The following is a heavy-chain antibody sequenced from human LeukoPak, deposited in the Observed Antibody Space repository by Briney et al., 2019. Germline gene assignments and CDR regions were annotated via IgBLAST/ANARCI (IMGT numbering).Heavy chain of an antibody. CDR2: ISGNGGDT. V-gene: IGHV3-23*01. D-gene: IGHD3-3*01. CDR3: AHHGGGTIRLGAFDI. CDR1: GITFSSYA. Sequence: GGSLRLSCASGITFSSYAMSWVRQAPGKGLDWVSAISGNGGDTFYADSVKGRFTNSRDNSKNTLYLQMSSLRAEDTAVYYCAHHGGGTIRLGAFDIWGQGTMVTVSS. J-gene: IGHJ3*02.